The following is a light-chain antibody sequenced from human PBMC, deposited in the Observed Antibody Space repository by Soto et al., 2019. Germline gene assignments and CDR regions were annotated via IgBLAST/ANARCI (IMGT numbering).Light chain of an antibody. CDR1: QTITNY. V-gene: IGKV1-39*01. J-gene: IGKJ1*01. Sequence: DIHMTQSKSSLSASVGDRVTITSRASQTITNYLNWYQQQSGKAPKLLIYATDTLQSGVPSRFSGSGSGTDYTLTISSLQPEDFATYYCQQTFITPRTFGQGSMV. CDR3: QQTFITPRT. CDR2: ATD.